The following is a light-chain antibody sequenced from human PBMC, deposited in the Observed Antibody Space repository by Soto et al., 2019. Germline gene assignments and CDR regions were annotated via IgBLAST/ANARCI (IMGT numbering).Light chain of an antibody. CDR1: KGISSW. CDR2: DAS. CDR3: ELYNSYWT. Sequence: DIQMTQSPSTLSASVGDRVTITCRASKGISSWLAWYQQKPEEAPKLLIYDASSLESGVPSRFSGRGSGTEFTHTISSRQPDDFATYYWELYNSYWTFGQGTKVDIK. J-gene: IGKJ1*01. V-gene: IGKV1-5*01.